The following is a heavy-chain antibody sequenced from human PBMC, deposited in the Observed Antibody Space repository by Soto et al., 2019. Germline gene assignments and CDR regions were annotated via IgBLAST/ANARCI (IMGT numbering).Heavy chain of an antibody. CDR3: ARAGAVAGPPTNYYYGMDV. J-gene: IGHJ6*02. V-gene: IGHV3-33*01. CDR1: GFTFSSYG. Sequence: QVQLVESGGGVVQPGRSLRLSCAASGFTFSSYGMHWVRQAPGKGLEWVAVIWYDGSNKYYADSVKGRFTISRDKSKNTLYLQMNRLRAEDTAVYYCARAGAVAGPPTNYYYGMDVWGQGTTVTVSS. D-gene: IGHD6-19*01. CDR2: IWYDGSNK.